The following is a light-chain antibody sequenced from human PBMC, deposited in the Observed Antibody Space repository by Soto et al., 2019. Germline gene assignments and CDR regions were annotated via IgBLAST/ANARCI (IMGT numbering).Light chain of an antibody. CDR1: SSDVGDYNH. J-gene: IGLJ1*01. CDR2: DIS. CDR3: SAYRRSSTYV. V-gene: IGLV2-14*01. Sequence: QSALTQPASVSGSPGQSVTISCTGTSSDVGDYNHVSWYQQHPGKAPKLLIYDISNRPSGVSNRFSGSKSANTASLTISGVQAEDESDYYCSAYRRSSTYVFGTGTKLTVL.